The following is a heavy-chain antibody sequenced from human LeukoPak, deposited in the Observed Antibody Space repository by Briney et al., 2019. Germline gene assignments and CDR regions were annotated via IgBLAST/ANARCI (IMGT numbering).Heavy chain of an antibody. CDR3: AREAVRGVPPPRYYYYYMDV. Sequence: SETLSLTCTVSGGSISSGSYYWSWIRQPAGKGLEWIGRIYTSGSTNYNPSLKSRVTISVDTSKNQFSLKLSSVTAADTAVYFCAREAVRGVPPPRYYYYYMDVWGKGTTVTVSS. D-gene: IGHD3-10*01. J-gene: IGHJ6*03. V-gene: IGHV4-61*02. CDR1: GGSISSGSYY. CDR2: IYTSGST.